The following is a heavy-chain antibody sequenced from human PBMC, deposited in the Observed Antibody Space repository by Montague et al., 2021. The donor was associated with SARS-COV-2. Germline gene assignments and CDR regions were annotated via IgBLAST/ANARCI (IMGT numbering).Heavy chain of an antibody. CDR3: ASRYDSSGYYVF. J-gene: IGHJ4*02. CDR1: GGSISSYY. CDR2: IYYTGST. V-gene: IGHV4-59*08. Sequence: SETLSLTCTVSGGSISSYYWSWFRQPPGKGLEWIGYIYYTGSTNYNPSLRSRVTISVDTSKKQFSLKLNSVTAADTAVYYCASRYDSSGYYVFWGQGTLVTVSS. D-gene: IGHD3-22*01.